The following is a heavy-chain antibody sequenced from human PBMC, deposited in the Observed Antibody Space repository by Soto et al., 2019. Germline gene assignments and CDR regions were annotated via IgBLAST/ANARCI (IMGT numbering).Heavy chain of an antibody. CDR3: ARGPVGATRAYFDY. CDR1: GFTFSSYA. J-gene: IGHJ4*02. Sequence: PGGSLRLSCAASGFTFSSYAMHWVRQAPGKGLEWVAVISYDGSNKYYADSVKGRFTISRDNSKNTLYLQMNSLRAEDTAVYYCARGPVGATRAYFDYWGQGTLVTSPQ. CDR2: ISYDGSNK. V-gene: IGHV3-30-3*01. D-gene: IGHD1-26*01.